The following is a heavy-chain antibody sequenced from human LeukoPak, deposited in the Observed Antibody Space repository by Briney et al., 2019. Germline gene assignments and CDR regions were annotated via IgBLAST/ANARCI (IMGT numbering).Heavy chain of an antibody. CDR1: GFTFSSYG. CDR2: IWYDGSNK. J-gene: IGHJ6*02. CDR3: ARDRLPGKYYYYGMDV. D-gene: IGHD6-25*01. Sequence: GGSLRLSCAASGFTFSSYGMHWVRQAPGKGLEWVAVIWYDGSNKYYADSVKGRFTISRDNSKNTLYLQMNSLRAEDTAVYYCARDRLPGKYYYYGMDVWGQGTTVTVSS. V-gene: IGHV3-33*01.